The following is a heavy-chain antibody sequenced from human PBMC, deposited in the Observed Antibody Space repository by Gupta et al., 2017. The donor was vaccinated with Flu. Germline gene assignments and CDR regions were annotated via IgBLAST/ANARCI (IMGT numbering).Heavy chain of an antibody. CDR1: GGSISSGDYY. Sequence: QVQLQESGPGLVKPSQTLSLTCTVSGGSISSGDYYWSWIRQPPGKGLEWIGYIYYSGSTYYNPSLKSRVTISVDTSKNQFSLKLSSVTAADTAVYYCARVRRGGYSYGSFDYWGQGTLVTVSS. CDR2: IYYSGST. J-gene: IGHJ4*02. V-gene: IGHV4-30-4*01. CDR3: ARVRRGGYSYGSFDY. D-gene: IGHD5-18*01.